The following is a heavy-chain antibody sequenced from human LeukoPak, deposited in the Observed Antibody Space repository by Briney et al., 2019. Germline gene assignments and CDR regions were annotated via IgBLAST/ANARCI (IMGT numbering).Heavy chain of an antibody. CDR1: GGSISSSNW. V-gene: IGHV4-4*02. CDR2: IYHSGST. D-gene: IGHD2-21*01. Sequence: SGTLSLTCAVSGGSISSSNWWSWVRQPPGKGLEWIGEIYHSGSTNYNPSLKSRVTISVDKSKNQFSLKLSSVTAADTAVYYCARDGPLGGDLWRLFDYWGQGTLVTDSS. CDR3: ARDGPLGGDLWRLFDY. J-gene: IGHJ4*02.